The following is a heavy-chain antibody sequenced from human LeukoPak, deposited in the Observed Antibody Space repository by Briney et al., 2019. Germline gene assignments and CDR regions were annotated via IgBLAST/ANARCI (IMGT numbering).Heavy chain of an antibody. J-gene: IGHJ6*02. CDR1: GFTFSSYA. D-gene: IGHD6-13*01. CDR2: ISGSGGST. V-gene: IGHV3-23*01. Sequence: GGSLRLSCAASGFTFSSYAMSWVRQAPGKGLEWVSAISGSGGSTYYADSVKGRFTISRDNSKNTLYLQMNSLRAEDTAMYYCARVMGSSTWPYYYFGMDVWGQGPRSPSP. CDR3: ARVMGSSTWPYYYFGMDV.